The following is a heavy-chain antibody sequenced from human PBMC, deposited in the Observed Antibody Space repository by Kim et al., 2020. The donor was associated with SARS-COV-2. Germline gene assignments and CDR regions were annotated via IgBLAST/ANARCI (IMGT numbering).Heavy chain of an antibody. J-gene: IGHJ4*02. CDR2: ISYDGSNK. Sequence: GGSLRLSCAASGFTFSSYGMHWVRQAPGKGLEWVAVISYDGSNKYYADSVKGRFTISRDNSKNTLYLQMNSLRAEDTAVYYCAKVPPRYNWNDNYFDYWGQGTLVTVSS. CDR1: GFTFSSYG. CDR3: AKVPPRYNWNDNYFDY. V-gene: IGHV3-30*18. D-gene: IGHD1-1*01.